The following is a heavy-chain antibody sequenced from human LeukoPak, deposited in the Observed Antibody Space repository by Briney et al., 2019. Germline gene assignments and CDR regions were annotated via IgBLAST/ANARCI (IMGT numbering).Heavy chain of an antibody. Sequence: PSDPLPLTCTVCGSSMNCCDDYWRWIPRPRAKGLECIGYIYYSASAYYTPSLTRRVTISVDTSKNQFSLKLSSVTAPYTSVYYCARAVEITMIVVVSHFDYWGQGTLVTVSS. D-gene: IGHD3-22*01. CDR2: IYYSASA. CDR3: ARAVEITMIVVVSHFDY. CDR1: GSSMNCCDDY. J-gene: IGHJ4*02. V-gene: IGHV4-30-4*02.